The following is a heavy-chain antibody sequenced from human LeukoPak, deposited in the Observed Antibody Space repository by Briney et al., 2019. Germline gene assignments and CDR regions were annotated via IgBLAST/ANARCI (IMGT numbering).Heavy chain of an antibody. V-gene: IGHV4-34*01. CDR1: GGSFSGYY. Sequence: SETLSLTCAVYGGSFSGYYWSWIRQPPGKGLEWIGEINHSGSTNYNPSLKSRVTISVDTSKNQFSLKLSSVTAADTAVYYCARFKLQLWTRGYNWFDPWGQGTLVTVSS. CDR2: INHSGST. J-gene: IGHJ5*02. D-gene: IGHD5-18*01. CDR3: ARFKLQLWTRGYNWFDP.